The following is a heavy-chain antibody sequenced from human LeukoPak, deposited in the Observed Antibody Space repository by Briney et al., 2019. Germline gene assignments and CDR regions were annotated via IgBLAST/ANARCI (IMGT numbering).Heavy chain of an antibody. D-gene: IGHD3-22*01. Sequence: TGESLKISCQSSGYSFVSHWNVWVRQMPGKGLEWMGIIYPCDFDTRYSPSFQGQVTVSADKSNRTAYLQWSSLKASDTAMYYCARAAVSGYYAFDIWGQGTMVTVSS. CDR2: IYPCDFDT. CDR3: ARAAVSGYYAFDI. V-gene: IGHV5-51*01. J-gene: IGHJ3*02. CDR1: GYSFVSHW.